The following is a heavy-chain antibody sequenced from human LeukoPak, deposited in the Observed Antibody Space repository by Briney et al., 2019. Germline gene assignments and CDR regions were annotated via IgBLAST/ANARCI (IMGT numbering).Heavy chain of an antibody. Sequence: SQTLSLTCAISGDSVSSNSAAWYWIRQSSSRGLEGLGRTYFRSKWFNDYAVSVKSRITVSADPFKNQFSLQLKSVTPEDTAVYYCARDPSGDQGLDYWGQGTLVTVSS. J-gene: IGHJ4*02. V-gene: IGHV6-1*01. CDR3: ARDPSGDQGLDY. CDR1: GDSVSSNSAA. CDR2: TYFRSKWFN. D-gene: IGHD3-10*01.